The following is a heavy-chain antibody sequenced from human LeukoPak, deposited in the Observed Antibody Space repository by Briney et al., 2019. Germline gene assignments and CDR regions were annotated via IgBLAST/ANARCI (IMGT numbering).Heavy chain of an antibody. V-gene: IGHV3-23*01. CDR1: GFTFSCYA. CDR3: AKTLGYRDMISSAFDI. J-gene: IGHJ3*02. D-gene: IGHD3-22*01. Sequence: GGSLRLSCGASGFTFSCYAMSCVRHAPGKGLEWVSAISGSGGSTYYADSVKGRFTISRDNSKNTLDLQMNSLRAEDTAVYYCAKTLGYRDMISSAFDIWGQGTMVTVSS. CDR2: ISGSGGST.